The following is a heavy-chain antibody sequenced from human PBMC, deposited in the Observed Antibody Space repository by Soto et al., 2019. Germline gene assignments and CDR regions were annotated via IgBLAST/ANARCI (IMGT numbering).Heavy chain of an antibody. CDR1: GFTFSSYG. Sequence: GGSLRLSCAASGFTFSSYGMHWVRQAPGKGLEWVAVISYDGSNKYYADSVKGRFTISRDNSKNTLYLQMNSLRAEDTAVYYCAKDFTTTVTTDYWGQGTLVTVSS. CDR3: AKDFTTTVTTDY. D-gene: IGHD4-17*01. V-gene: IGHV3-30*18. CDR2: ISYDGSNK. J-gene: IGHJ4*02.